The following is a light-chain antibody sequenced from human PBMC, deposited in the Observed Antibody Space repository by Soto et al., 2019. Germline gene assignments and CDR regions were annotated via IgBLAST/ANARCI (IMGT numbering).Light chain of an antibody. CDR1: QGISNY. CDR3: KKYNSVPL. CDR2: AAS. Sequence: DIQMTQSPSSLSASVGDRVTITCRASQGISNYIAWYQQKPGKAPKLLIYAASTLQSGVPSRFSGSGSGTDFTLTISSLQPDDVATYSCKKYNSVPLFGPGTKVDIK. V-gene: IGKV1-27*01. J-gene: IGKJ3*01.